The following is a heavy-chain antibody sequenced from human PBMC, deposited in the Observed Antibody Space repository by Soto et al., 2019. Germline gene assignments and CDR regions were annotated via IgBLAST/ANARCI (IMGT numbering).Heavy chain of an antibody. D-gene: IGHD3-22*01. J-gene: IGHJ6*02. CDR1: GFTFISYG. CDR2: IWYDGSNK. V-gene: IGHV3-33*01. CDR3: AGDSSGDYYYGMDV. Sequence: PRGSLRLSCAASGFTFISYGMRLVRHAPWKWLEWVVVIWYDGSNKYYADSVKGRFTISRDNSKNTLYLQMNSLRAEDTAVYYCAGDSSGDYYYGMDVWGQGTTVTVSS.